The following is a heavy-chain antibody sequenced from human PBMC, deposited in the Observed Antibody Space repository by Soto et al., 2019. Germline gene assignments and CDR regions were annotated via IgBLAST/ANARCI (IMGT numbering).Heavy chain of an antibody. CDR1: GGSFSGYY. D-gene: IGHD3-3*01. CDR3: ASSRSPWRGYSQH. Sequence: SETLSLTCAVYGGSFSGYYWSWIRQPPGKGLEWIGEINHSGSTNYNPSLKSRVTISVDTSKNQFSLKLSSVTAADTAVYYCASSRSPWRGYSQHWCQGTLVSVSS. J-gene: IGHJ1*01. CDR2: INHSGST. V-gene: IGHV4-34*01.